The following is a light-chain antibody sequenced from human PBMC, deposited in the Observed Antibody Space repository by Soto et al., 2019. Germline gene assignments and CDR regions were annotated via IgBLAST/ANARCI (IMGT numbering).Light chain of an antibody. CDR2: DVT. V-gene: IGLV2-18*02. J-gene: IGLJ1*01. Sequence: LTQRPPLFRSPWHSVALSPPRTTSDVGSYNRVSWYQQPPDSAPKLIIYDVTNRPSGVPDRFSGSKSGNAASLTISGLQAEDEADYYCSSFTTTNTYVFGSGTKVTVL. CDR3: SSFTTTNTYV. CDR1: TSDVGSYNR.